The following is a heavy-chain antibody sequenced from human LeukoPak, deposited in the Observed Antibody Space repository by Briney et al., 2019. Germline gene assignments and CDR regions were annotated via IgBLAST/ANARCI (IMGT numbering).Heavy chain of an antibody. Sequence: ASVKVSCKASGGTFSSYAINWVRQAPGQGLEWMGGIIPIFGTANYAQKFQGRVTITADESTSTAYMELSSLRSEDTAVYYCARGGSVXRFLESWGQXTLVXXSS. CDR2: IIPIFGTA. J-gene: IGHJ4*02. CDR1: GGTFSSYA. D-gene: IGHD3-3*01. CDR3: ARGGSVXRFLES. V-gene: IGHV1-69*13.